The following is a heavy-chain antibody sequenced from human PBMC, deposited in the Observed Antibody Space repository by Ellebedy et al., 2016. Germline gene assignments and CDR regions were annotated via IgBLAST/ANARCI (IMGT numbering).Heavy chain of an antibody. D-gene: IGHD2-15*01. CDR3: VRRGSLDCSAGSCYSHWFDP. Sequence: GESLKISCAAYGFPFSRYWMHWVRQAPGKRLVWVSRIKSDGSNTDYADSVKDRFTISRDNAKNTLYLQMNSLRAEDTAIYYCVRRGSLDCSAGSCYSHWFDPWGQGVLVTVSS. CDR1: GFPFSRYW. J-gene: IGHJ5*02. V-gene: IGHV3-74*01. CDR2: IKSDGSNT.